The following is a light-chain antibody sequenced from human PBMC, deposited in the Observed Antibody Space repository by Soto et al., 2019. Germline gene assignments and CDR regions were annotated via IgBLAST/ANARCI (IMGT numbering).Light chain of an antibody. CDR3: QSYDSSLRGSV. Sequence: QSVVTQPPSVSGAPGQKVTISCTGTSSNIGAGYDVHWYQQLPGAAPKLLIYGNNNRPSGVPDRFSGSKSGASAFLAITGLLAEDEADYYCQSYDSSLRGSVFGGGTKLTVL. CDR2: GNN. J-gene: IGLJ3*02. V-gene: IGLV1-40*03. CDR1: SSNIGAGYD.